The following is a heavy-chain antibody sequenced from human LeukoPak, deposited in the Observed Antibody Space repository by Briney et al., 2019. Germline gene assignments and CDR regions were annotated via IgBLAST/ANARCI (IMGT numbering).Heavy chain of an antibody. CDR3: ARDPLSSTNDGGY. CDR1: GFTFSSYW. J-gene: IGHJ4*02. Sequence: GGSLRLSCAASGFTFSSYWMHWVRQAPGKGLVWVSRINSDGSTTSYADSVKGRFTISRDNAKNSLFLQMNSLRAEDTAVYYCARDPLSSTNDGGYWGQGTLVTVSS. D-gene: IGHD2-2*01. CDR2: INSDGSTT. V-gene: IGHV3-74*01.